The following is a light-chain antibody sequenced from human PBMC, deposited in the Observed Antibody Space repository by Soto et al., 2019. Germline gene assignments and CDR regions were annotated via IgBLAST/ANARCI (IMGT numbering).Light chain of an antibody. J-gene: IGLJ2*01. V-gene: IGLV1-44*01. CDR2: SDY. CDR3: AAWDDSLNALL. Sequence: QPVLTQSPSASGTPGQRVTISCSGSSSNIGRNSVSWYQKHPGTAPKLLIFSDYQRPSGVPERFSGSKSGTSASLAISGLQPGDEADYFCAAWDDSLNALLFGGGTQLTVL. CDR1: SSNIGRNS.